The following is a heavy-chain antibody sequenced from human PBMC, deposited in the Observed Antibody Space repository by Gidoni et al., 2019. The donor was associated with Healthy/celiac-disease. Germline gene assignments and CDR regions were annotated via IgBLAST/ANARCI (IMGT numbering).Heavy chain of an antibody. CDR3: ARDDEAATDYYGMDV. V-gene: IGHV3-7*01. D-gene: IGHD2-15*01. CDR1: GFTFSSYW. J-gene: IGHJ6*02. CDR2: IKQDGSEK. Sequence: EVQLVESGGGLVLPGGSLRLSCAASGFTFSSYWMSWVRQAPGKGLEWVANIKQDGSEKYYVDSVKGRFTISRDNAKNSLYLQMNSLRAEDTAVYYCARDDEAATDYYGMDVWGQGTTVTVSS.